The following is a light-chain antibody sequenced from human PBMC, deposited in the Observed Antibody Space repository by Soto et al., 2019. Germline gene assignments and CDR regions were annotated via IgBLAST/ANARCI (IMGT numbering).Light chain of an antibody. CDR2: EDN. Sequence: QSVLTQPASVSGSPGQSITISCTGSGRSYNLVSWFQQSPGKAPKLIIYEDNKRPSGVPDRFSGSKSGTSVSLAISGLRSEDEATYYCAAWDDTLNGQVFGGGTKLTVL. V-gene: IGLV1-47*01. CDR1: GRSYNL. CDR3: AAWDDTLNGQV. J-gene: IGLJ3*02.